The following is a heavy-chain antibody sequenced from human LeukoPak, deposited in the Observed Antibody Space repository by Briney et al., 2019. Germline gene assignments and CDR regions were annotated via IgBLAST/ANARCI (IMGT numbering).Heavy chain of an antibody. V-gene: IGHV3-21*01. CDR2: ISSSSSYI. CDR1: GFTFSSYS. Sequence: GGSLRLSCAASGFTFSSYSMNWVRQAPGKGLEWVSSISSSSSYIYYADSVKGRFTISRDNAKNSLYLQMNSLRAEDTAVYYCARDRGGSHAFDIWGQGTMVTASS. CDR3: ARDRGGSHAFDI. D-gene: IGHD1-26*01. J-gene: IGHJ3*02.